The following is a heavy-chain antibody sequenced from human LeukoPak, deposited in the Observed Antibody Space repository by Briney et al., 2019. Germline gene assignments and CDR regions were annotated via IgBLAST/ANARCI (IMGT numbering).Heavy chain of an antibody. CDR1: GFTFSSYG. V-gene: IGHV3-30*02. CDR3: AKDPRPMYSSSWYFDY. CDR2: IRYDGSNK. Sequence: PGGSLRLSCAASGFTFSSYGMHWVRQAPGKGLEWVAFIRYDGSNKYYADSVKGRFTISRANSKNTLYLQMNSLRAEDTAVYYCAKDPRPMYSSSWYFDYWGQGTLVTVSS. J-gene: IGHJ4*02. D-gene: IGHD6-13*01.